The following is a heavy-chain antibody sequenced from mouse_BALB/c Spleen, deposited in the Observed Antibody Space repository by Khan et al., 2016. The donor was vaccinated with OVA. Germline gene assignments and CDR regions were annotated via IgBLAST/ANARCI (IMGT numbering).Heavy chain of an antibody. CDR2: IWSGGST. D-gene: IGHD2-1*01. V-gene: IGHV2-2*02. CDR1: GFSLTSYG. J-gene: IGHJ4*01. Sequence: VELVESGPGLVQPSQSLSITCTVSGFSLTSYGVPWVRQSPGKGLEWLGVIWSGGSTDYNSAFISRLTISKDNSKSPVFFKMNSLQANDTAIYYCARTYFSYGNYGDYFTMDYWGQGTSVTVSS. CDR3: ARTYFSYGNYGDYFTMDY.